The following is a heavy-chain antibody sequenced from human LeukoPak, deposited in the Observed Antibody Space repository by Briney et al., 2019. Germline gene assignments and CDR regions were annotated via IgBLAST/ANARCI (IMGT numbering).Heavy chain of an antibody. CDR3: ARAPGMATTGNFDY. V-gene: IGHV3-21*01. J-gene: IGHJ4*02. CDR2: ISRSSSYI. CDR1: GFTFSSYS. Sequence: GGSLRLSCAASGFTFSSYSMNWVRQAPGKGLEWVSSISRSSSYIYYADSVKGRFTISRDNAKNSLYLQMNSLRAEDTAVYYCARAPGMATTGNFDYWGQGTLVTVSS. D-gene: IGHD5-24*01.